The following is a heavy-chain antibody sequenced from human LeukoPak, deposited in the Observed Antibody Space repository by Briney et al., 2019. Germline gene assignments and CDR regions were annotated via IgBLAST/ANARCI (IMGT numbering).Heavy chain of an antibody. J-gene: IGHJ5*02. CDR1: GGSISSGGYY. V-gene: IGHV4-31*03. CDR3: ASGQYGSGRMAWRWFDP. D-gene: IGHD3-10*01. CDR2: IYYSGST. Sequence: SETLSLTCTVSGGSISSGGYYWRWIRQHPGKGLEWIGYIYYSGSTYYNPSLKSRVTISVDTSKNQFSLKLSSVTAADTAVYYCASGQYGSGRMAWRWFDPWGQGTLVTVSS.